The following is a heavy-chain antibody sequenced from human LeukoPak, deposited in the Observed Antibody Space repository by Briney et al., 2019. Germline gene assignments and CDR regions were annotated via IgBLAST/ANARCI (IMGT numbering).Heavy chain of an antibody. V-gene: IGHV4-34*01. CDR3: ARGRTTTDIVVVPAAILYFDY. CDR2: INHSGST. D-gene: IGHD2-2*01. Sequence: PSETLSLTCAVYGGSFSGYYWSWIRQPPGKGLEWIGEINHSGSTNYNPSLKSRVTISVDTSKNQFSLKLSSVTAADTAVYYCARGRTTTDIVVVPAAILYFDYWGQGTLVTVSS. J-gene: IGHJ4*02. CDR1: GGSFSGYY.